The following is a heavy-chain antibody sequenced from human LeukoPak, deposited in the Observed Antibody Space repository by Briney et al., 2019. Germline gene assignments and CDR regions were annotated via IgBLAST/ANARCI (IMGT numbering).Heavy chain of an antibody. V-gene: IGHV1-69*13. CDR3: ARCDPTMVGIKPGYYYYGMDV. CDR1: GGTFSSYA. D-gene: IGHD4/OR15-4a*01. CDR2: IIPIFGTA. Sequence: SVKVSCKASGGTFSSYAISWVRQAPGQGLEWMGGIIPIFGTANYAQKFQGRVTITADESTSTAYMELSSLRSEDTAVYYCARCDPTMVGIKPGYYYYGMDVWGQGTTVTVSS. J-gene: IGHJ6*02.